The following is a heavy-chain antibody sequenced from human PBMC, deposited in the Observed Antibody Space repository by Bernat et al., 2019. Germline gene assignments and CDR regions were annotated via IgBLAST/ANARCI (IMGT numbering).Heavy chain of an antibody. CDR3: ARGPYCSSTSWVDY. CDR2: INHSGST. D-gene: IGHD2-2*01. J-gene: IGHJ4*02. Sequence: QVQLQQWGAGLLKPSETLSLTCAVYGGSFSGYYWSWIRQPPGKGLEWIGEINHSGSTNYNPSLKSRVTISVDTSKNQFSLKLSSVTAADTAVYYCARGPYCSSTSWVDYWGQGTLVTVSS. V-gene: IGHV4-34*01. CDR1: GGSFSGYY.